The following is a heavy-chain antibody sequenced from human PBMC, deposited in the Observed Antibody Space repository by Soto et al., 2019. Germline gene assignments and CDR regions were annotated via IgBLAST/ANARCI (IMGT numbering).Heavy chain of an antibody. CDR1: GGTFSSYT. J-gene: IGHJ4*02. V-gene: IGHV1-69*02. CDR2: IIPILGIA. Sequence: SVKVSCKASGGTFSSYTISWVRQAPGQGLEWMGRIIPILGIANYAQKFQGRVTITADKSTSTAYMELSSLRPEDTAVYYWARYGDYDSNGYAYYFDYWGQGTLVTVSS. D-gene: IGHD3-22*01. CDR3: ARYGDYDSNGYAYYFDY.